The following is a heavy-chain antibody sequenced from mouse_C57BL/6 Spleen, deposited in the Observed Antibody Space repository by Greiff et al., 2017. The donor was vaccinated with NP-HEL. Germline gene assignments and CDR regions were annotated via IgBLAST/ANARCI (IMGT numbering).Heavy chain of an antibody. D-gene: IGHD1-1*01. Sequence: VQLQQPGAELVRPGSSVKLSCKASGYTFTSYWMHWVKQRPIQGLEWIGNIDPSDSETHYNQKFKDKATLTVDKSSSTAYMQLSSLTSEDSAVYYCARDDGSSYDWYFDVWGTGTTVTVSS. CDR1: GYTFTSYW. V-gene: IGHV1-52*01. CDR3: ARDDGSSYDWYFDV. CDR2: IDPSDSET. J-gene: IGHJ1*03.